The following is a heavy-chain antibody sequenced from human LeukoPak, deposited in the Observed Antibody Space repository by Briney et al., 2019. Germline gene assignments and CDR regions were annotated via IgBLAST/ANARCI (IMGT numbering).Heavy chain of an antibody. Sequence: TSETLSLTCAVSGGSISSNTWWSWVRPPPGKGLEWIGEIFHGGNTNYNPSLMSRVTVLVDKSKNQFSLRLNSVTAADTAMCYCARDPEGSGNWFDTWGQGILVTVSS. CDR2: IFHGGNT. CDR1: GGSISSNTW. V-gene: IGHV4-4*02. J-gene: IGHJ5*02. D-gene: IGHD2-15*01. CDR3: ARDPEGSGNWFDT.